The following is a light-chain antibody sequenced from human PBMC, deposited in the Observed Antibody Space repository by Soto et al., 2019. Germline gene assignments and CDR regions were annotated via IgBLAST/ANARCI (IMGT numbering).Light chain of an antibody. Sequence: DIVVTQFPDSLAVSLGERATINCKSSQSLSFSYNNRDYLNWYQQKPGQPPKLLIYWASTRASGVPDRFSGSGSGTDYTLTISSLQAEDVAVYYCQQHHTAPDTFGQGTKLEIK. CDR2: WAS. CDR1: QSLSFSYNNRDY. V-gene: IGKV4-1*01. J-gene: IGKJ2*01. CDR3: QQHHTAPDT.